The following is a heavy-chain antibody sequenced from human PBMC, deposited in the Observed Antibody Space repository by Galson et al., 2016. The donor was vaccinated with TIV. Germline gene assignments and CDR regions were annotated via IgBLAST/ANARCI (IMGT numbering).Heavy chain of an antibody. J-gene: IGHJ4*02. V-gene: IGHV1-18*04. Sequence: SVKVSCKASGYTFTSYGISWVRQSPGQGLEWMGWISTYNGNTNYAQKLQGRVSMTTDTSTSTAYMEPRGLRAEDTAVYYCARGRGYCSTTSCYMDYWGQGTLVTVSS. D-gene: IGHD2-2*02. CDR3: ARGRGYCSTTSCYMDY. CDR2: ISTYNGNT. CDR1: GYTFTSYG.